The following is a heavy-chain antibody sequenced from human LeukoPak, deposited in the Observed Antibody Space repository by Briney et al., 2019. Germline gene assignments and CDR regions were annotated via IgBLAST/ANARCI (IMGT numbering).Heavy chain of an antibody. CDR1: GFTFSSYG. V-gene: IGHV3-30*02. CDR2: IRYDGSNK. Sequence: HSGGSLRLSCAASGFTFSSYGMHWVRQAPGKGLEWVAFIRYDGSNKYYADSVKGRFTISRDNSKNTLYLQMNSLRAEDTAVYYCAKGHYHFYYFDYWGQGTLVTVSS. CDR3: AKGHYHFYYFDY. D-gene: IGHD1-14*01. J-gene: IGHJ4*02.